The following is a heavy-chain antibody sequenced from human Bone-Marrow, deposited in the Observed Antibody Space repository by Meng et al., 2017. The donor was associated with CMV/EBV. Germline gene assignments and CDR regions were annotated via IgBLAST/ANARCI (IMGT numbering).Heavy chain of an antibody. V-gene: IGHV3-21*01. Sequence: GGSLRLSCAASGFTFSSYSMNWVRQAPGKGLEWVSSISSSSSYIYYADSVKGRFTISRDNAKNSLYLQMNSLRAEDTAVYYCACHYGSGSYYNGPKYCGQGTLVTVSS. CDR3: ACHYGSGSYYNGPKY. D-gene: IGHD3-10*01. J-gene: IGHJ4*02. CDR1: GFTFSSYS. CDR2: ISSSSSYI.